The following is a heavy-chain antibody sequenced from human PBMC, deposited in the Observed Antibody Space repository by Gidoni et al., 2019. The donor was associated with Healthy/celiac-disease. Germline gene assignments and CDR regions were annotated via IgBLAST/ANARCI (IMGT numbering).Heavy chain of an antibody. CDR1: GGSISSSNW. CDR2: IYHSGST. V-gene: IGHV4-4*02. Sequence: VQLQESGPGLVKPSGTLSLTCAVSGGSISSSNWWSWVRQPPGKGLEWIGEIYHSGSTNYNPSLKSRVTISVDKSKNQFSLKLSSVTAADTAVYYCARGVNDFWSGYYAGYFDYWGQGTLVTVSS. CDR3: ARGVNDFWSGYYAGYFDY. J-gene: IGHJ4*02. D-gene: IGHD3-3*01.